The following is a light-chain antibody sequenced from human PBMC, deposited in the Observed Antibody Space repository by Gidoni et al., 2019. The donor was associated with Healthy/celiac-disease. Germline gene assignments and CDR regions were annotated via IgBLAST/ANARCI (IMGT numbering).Light chain of an antibody. CDR1: QSVSSSY. Sequence: EIVLTQSPGTLSLSPGKRATLSCRASQSVSSSYLAWYQQKPGQAPRLLIYGASSRATGIPDRFSGSGSGTDFTLTISRLEPEDVAVYYCQQYGSSPRTFGQXTKVEIK. CDR3: QQYGSSPRT. CDR2: GAS. V-gene: IGKV3-20*01. J-gene: IGKJ1*01.